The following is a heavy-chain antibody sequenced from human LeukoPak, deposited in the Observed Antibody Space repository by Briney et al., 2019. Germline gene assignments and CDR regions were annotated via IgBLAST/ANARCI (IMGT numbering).Heavy chain of an antibody. CDR2: FHTSGST. V-gene: IGHV4-61*02. CDR1: GGSINSGSYF. D-gene: IGHD3-10*01. Sequence: PSQTLSLTCTVSGGSINSGSYFWNWIRQPAGKGLEWIGRFHTSGSTNYNPSLKSRLTISVDTSKNQFSLKLDSVTAADTAVYYCARQRYYYGSGTNWGQGTLVTVSS. CDR3: ARQRYYYGSGTN. J-gene: IGHJ4*02.